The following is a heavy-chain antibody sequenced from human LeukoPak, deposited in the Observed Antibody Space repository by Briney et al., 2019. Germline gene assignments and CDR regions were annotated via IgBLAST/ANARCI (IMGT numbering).Heavy chain of an antibody. V-gene: IGHV4-34*01. CDR3: ARLHALRFLEWLPKHYFDY. D-gene: IGHD3-3*01. CDR1: GGSFSGYY. Sequence: SETLSPTCAVYGGSFSGYYWSWIRQPPGKGLEWIGEINHSGSTNYNPSLKSRVTISVDTSKNQFSLKLSSVTAADTAVYYCARLHALRFLEWLPKHYFDYWGQGTLVTVSS. CDR2: INHSGST. J-gene: IGHJ4*02.